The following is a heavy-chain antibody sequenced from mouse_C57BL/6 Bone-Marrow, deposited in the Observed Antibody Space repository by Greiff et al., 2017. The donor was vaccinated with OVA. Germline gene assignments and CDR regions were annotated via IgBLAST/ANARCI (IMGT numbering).Heavy chain of an antibody. Sequence: QVQLQQSGAELARPGASVKLSCKASGYTFTSYGISWVKQRTGQGLEWIGEIYPRSGNTYYNEKFKGKATLTADKSSSTAYMELRSLTSEDSAVYFCASSVVITTVVATDSIDYCGDGTPLTDSS. V-gene: IGHV1-81*01. CDR2: IYPRSGNT. J-gene: IGHJ2*01. CDR3: ASSVVITTVVATDSIDY. D-gene: IGHD1-1*01. CDR1: GYTFTSYG.